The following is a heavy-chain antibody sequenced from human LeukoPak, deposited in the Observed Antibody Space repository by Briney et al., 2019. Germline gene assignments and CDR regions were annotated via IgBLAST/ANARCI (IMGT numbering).Heavy chain of an antibody. CDR2: ISSSSSYI. D-gene: IGHD3-3*01. CDR3: ARAESLEYGIDV. J-gene: IGHJ6*02. Sequence: PGGSLRLSCAASGFTFSSYWMTWVRQAPGKGLEWVSSISSSSSYIYYADSVKGRFTISRDNAKNSLYLQMNSLRAEDTAVYYCARAESLEYGIDVWGQGTTVTVSS. CDR1: GFTFSSYW. V-gene: IGHV3-21*01.